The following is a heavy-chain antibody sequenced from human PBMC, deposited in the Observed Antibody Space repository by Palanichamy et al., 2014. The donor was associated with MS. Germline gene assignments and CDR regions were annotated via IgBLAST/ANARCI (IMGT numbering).Heavy chain of an antibody. CDR2: ISAGNGNT. J-gene: IGHJ3*02. CDR1: GYKFTNYA. Sequence: QVQLVQSGAEVKKPGASVKVSCKASGYKFTNYAMHWVRQAPGQRLEWMGWISAGNGNTKYSQKFQGRVTITRDTSANTAYMDLSSLRSEDTAIYYCARIQPDGDGFDIWGQGTMVTVSS. CDR3: ARIQPDGDGFDI. V-gene: IGHV1-3*01.